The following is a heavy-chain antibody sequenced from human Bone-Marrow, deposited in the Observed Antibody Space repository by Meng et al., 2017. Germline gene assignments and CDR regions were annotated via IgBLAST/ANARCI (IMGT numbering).Heavy chain of an antibody. J-gene: IGHJ4*02. CDR3: AREASPEYYFDY. CDR2: IYYSGST. V-gene: IGHV4-31*01. Sequence: QVKLQGSGPGLVKPSPTLSLTCTVSGGSISSGGYYWSWIRQHPGKGLEWIGYIYYSGSTYYNPSLKSLVTISVDTSKNQFSLKLSSVTAADTAVYYCAREASPEYYFDYWGQGTLVTVSS. D-gene: IGHD1-14*01. CDR1: GGSISSGGYY.